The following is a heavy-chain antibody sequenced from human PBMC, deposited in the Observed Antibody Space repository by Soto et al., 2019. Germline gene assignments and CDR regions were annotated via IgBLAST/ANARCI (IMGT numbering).Heavy chain of an antibody. V-gene: IGHV1-69*13. J-gene: IGHJ4*02. D-gene: IGHD1-26*01. CDR1: GGTFSSYA. Sequence: ASVKVSCKASGGTFSSYAISWVRQAPGQGLEWMGGIIPIFGTANYAQKFQGRVTITADESASTAYMELSSLRSEDTAVYYCARQARASSYYFDYWGQGTLVTVSS. CDR2: IIPIFGTA. CDR3: ARQARASSYYFDY.